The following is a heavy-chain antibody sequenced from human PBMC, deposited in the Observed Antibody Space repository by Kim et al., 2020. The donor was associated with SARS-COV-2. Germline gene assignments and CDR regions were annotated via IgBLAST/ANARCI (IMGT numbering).Heavy chain of an antibody. D-gene: IGHD3-22*01. CDR2: IYYSGST. V-gene: IGHV4-39*01. Sequence: SETLSLTCTVSGGSISSSSYYWGWIRQPPGKGLEWIGSIYYSGSTYYNPSLKSRVTISVDTSKNQFSLKLSSVTAADTAMYYCARVVVITPDFDYWGQGTLVTVSS. CDR3: ARVVVITPDFDY. J-gene: IGHJ4*02. CDR1: GGSISSSSYY.